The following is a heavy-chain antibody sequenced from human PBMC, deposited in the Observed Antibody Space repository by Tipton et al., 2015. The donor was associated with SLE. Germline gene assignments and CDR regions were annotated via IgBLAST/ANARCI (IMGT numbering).Heavy chain of an antibody. CDR1: GITFSLYG. V-gene: IGHV3-30*02. J-gene: IGHJ4*02. D-gene: IGHD2-8*01. CDR2: IRYNGNSK. Sequence: SGITFSLYGMQWVRQAPGKGLEWLTFIRYNGNSKYYADSVKGRFTVSRDNSNSTLYLQMNSLRAEDTAVYYCARDNNGDVDYWGQGTLVTVSS. CDR3: ARDNNGDVDY.